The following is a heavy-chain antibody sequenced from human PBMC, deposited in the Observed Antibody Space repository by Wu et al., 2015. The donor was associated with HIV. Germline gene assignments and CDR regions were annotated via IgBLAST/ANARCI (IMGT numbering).Heavy chain of an antibody. V-gene: IGHV1-2*02. Sequence: QVQLVQSGAEVKKPGASVKVSCKASGYTFTDYYMHWVRQAPGQGLEWMGWINPNSGGTNHAQKFQGRVTMTRDTSINTAYMELIRLRSDDTAVYYCARDLSPVAATAEDSWGQGTLVTVSS. J-gene: IGHJ5*01. CDR3: ARDLSPVAATAEDS. D-gene: IGHD1-26*01. CDR2: INPNSGGT. CDR1: GYTFTDYY.